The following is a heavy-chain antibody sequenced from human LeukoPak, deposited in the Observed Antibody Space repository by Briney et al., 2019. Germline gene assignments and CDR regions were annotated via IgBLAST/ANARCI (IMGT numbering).Heavy chain of an antibody. V-gene: IGHV3-43D*04. D-gene: IGHD3-10*01. CDR3: AKDMRHPGHGSGSPSDYYYYGMDV. CDR1: GFTFVDYG. CDR2: ISWDGGNT. Sequence: SGGSLRLSCAASGFTFVDYGMHWVRHAPGKGLEWVALISWDGGNTYYADSVKGRFTISRDNSKNSLYLQMNSLRAEDTALYYCAKDMRHPGHGSGSPSDYYYYGMDVWGKGTTVTVSS. J-gene: IGHJ6*04.